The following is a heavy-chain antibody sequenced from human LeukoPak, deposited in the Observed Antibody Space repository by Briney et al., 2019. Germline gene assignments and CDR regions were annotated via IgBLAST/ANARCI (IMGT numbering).Heavy chain of an antibody. CDR2: IYYTGST. Sequence: SETLPLTCTVSGGSISSSSYYWGWIRQSPGKGLEWIGSIYYTGSTYYHPSLKSRVTISVDTSKNQFSLKLSSVTAADTAVYYCARQTNSDWEWGQGTLVTVSS. CDR3: ARQTNSDWE. D-gene: IGHD2-21*02. J-gene: IGHJ4*02. CDR1: GGSISSSSYY. V-gene: IGHV4-39*01.